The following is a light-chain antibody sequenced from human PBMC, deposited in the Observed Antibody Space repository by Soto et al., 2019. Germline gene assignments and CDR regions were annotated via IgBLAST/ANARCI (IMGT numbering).Light chain of an antibody. CDR1: QSVSSN. CDR2: GAS. CDR3: QQYNNWPVMYT. Sequence: EIVMTQAPATLSVSPGERATLSCRASQSVSSNLAWYQQKPGQAPRLLIYGASTRATGIPARFSSSGSGTEFTLTISSLQSEDFAVYYCQQYNNWPVMYTVGQGNKLEIK. V-gene: IGKV3-15*01. J-gene: IGKJ2*01.